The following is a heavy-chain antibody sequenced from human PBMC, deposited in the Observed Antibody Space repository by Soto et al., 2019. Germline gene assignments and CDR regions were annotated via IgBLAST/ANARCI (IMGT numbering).Heavy chain of an antibody. CDR1: GFTFSSHG. J-gene: IGHJ6*02. D-gene: IGHD3-16*01. V-gene: IGHV3-30*18. CDR3: AKDLSWGYAMDV. Sequence: QVQVVESGGGVVQPGRSLRLSCAASGFTFSSHGMHWVRQAPGKGRERVAVISDDGSNKYYADSVKGRFTISRDNSTNTLDLQVNSLRAEDTARPGCAKDLSWGYAMDVWGQGTTVTLSS. CDR2: ISDDGSNK.